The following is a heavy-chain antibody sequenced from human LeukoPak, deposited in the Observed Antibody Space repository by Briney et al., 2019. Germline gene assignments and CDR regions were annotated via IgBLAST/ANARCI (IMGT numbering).Heavy chain of an antibody. V-gene: IGHV4-59*01. CDR2: IYYSGST. CDR3: ARDRAGYYGSGGLNYYYYYYMDV. D-gene: IGHD3-10*01. CDR1: GGSISSYY. J-gene: IGHJ6*03. Sequence: SETLSLTCTASGGSISSYYWSWIRQPPGKGLEWIGYIYYSGSTNYNPSLKSRVTISVDTSKNQFSLKLSSVTAADTAVYYCARDRAGYYGSGGLNYYYYYYMDVWGKGTTVTISS.